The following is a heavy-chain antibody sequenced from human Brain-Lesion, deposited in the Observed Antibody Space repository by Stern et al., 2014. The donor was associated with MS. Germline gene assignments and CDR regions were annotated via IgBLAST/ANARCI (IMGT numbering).Heavy chain of an antibody. J-gene: IGHJ4*02. D-gene: IGHD5-18*01. CDR1: GGSISSGSDY. CDR3: ASGYRIFDY. V-gene: IGHV4-61*02. Sequence: DQLVESGPGLVKPSQTLSLTCTVSGGSISSGSDYWSRIRQPDGKGLEWIGRIHPSGSAFYTPSLKSPVTISTDTSMNQFSLELNSATAADTAIYYCASGYRIFDYWGQGIVVTVSS. CDR2: IHPSGSA.